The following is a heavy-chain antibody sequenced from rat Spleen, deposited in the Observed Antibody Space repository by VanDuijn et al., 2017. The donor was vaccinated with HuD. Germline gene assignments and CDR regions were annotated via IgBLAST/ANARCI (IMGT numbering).Heavy chain of an antibody. D-gene: IGHD4-3*01. CDR2: IVYDGTRT. Sequence: EVQLVESDGGLVQPGRSLKLSCSASGFTFSDYNMAWVRQAPKKGLEWVATIVYDGTRTYFRDSVKGRFTLSRDNTKSTLYLQMDSLRSEDTATYYCATQSIIRVPLFDYWGQGVMVTVSS. CDR3: ATQSIIRVPLFDY. V-gene: IGHV5S10*01. CDR1: GFTFSDYN. J-gene: IGHJ2*01.